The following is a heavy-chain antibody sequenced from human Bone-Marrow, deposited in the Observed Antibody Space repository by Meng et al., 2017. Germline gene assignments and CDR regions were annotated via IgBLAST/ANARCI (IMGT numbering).Heavy chain of an antibody. CDR1: EYPFTGYY. D-gene: IGHD4/OR15-4a*01. Sequence: ASVKVSCKGSEYPFTGYYVHWVRQAPGQGLEWMGCINPNTGGTNYAQQFQGWVTMTRDTSISMTYMELSSLISDDTAVYYCARGDGAAPPFDYWGQGTLVTVSS. CDR3: ARGDGAAPPFDY. J-gene: IGHJ4*02. CDR2: INPNTGGT. V-gene: IGHV1-2*04.